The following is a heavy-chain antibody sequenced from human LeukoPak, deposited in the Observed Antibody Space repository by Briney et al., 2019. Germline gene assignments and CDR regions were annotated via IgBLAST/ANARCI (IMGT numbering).Heavy chain of an antibody. CDR1: GGSISSYY. V-gene: IGHV4-59*08. J-gene: IGHJ4*02. CDR2: IYYSGST. D-gene: IGHD3-22*01. CDR3: ARTTYYYDSYISFYFDY. Sequence: SETLSLTCTVSGGSISSYYWSWIRQPPGKGLEWIGYIYYSGSTNYNPSLKSRVTISVDTSKSQFSLKLSSVTAADTAVYYCARTTYYYDSYISFYFDYWGQGTLVTVSS.